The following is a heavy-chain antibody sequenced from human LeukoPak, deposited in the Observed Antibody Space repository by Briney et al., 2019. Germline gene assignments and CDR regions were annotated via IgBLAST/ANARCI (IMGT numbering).Heavy chain of an antibody. CDR3: ARGEGWHYYYYMDV. CDR2: IIPIFGTA. V-gene: IGHV1-69*05. CDR1: GGTFSSYA. J-gene: IGHJ6*03. D-gene: IGHD6-19*01. Sequence: VASVKVSCKASGGTFSSYAISWVRQAPGQGLEWMGGIIPIFGTANYAQKFQGRVTITTDESTSTAYMELSSLRSEDTVVYYCARGEGWHYYYYMDVWGKGTTVTVSS.